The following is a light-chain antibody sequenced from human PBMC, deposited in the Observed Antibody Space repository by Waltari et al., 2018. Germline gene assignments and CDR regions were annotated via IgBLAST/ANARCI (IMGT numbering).Light chain of an antibody. V-gene: IGLV6-57*03. J-gene: IGLJ3*02. CDR2: EDN. CDR3: QSYDDTHQV. CDR1: SGSIASNT. Sequence: NFMLTQPHSVSESPGKTVIISCTRSSGSIASNTVQWYQQRPGRAPTTVIYEDNQSLSGVPGRFSGSIDRSSKSASLTISGRKAEDEADYYCQSYDDTHQVFGGGTKLTVL.